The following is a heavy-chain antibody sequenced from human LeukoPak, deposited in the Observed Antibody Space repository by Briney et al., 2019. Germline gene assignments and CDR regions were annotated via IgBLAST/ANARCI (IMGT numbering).Heavy chain of an antibody. J-gene: IGHJ5*01. Sequence: SETLSLTCTVSGGSISPYYWSWIRQPPGKGLEWIGYTYYSGSTNYNPSLKSRVTISVDTSKNQFSLKLTSVTAADTAVYYCARGGWSLDSWGQGTLVTVSS. V-gene: IGHV4-59*01. CDR3: ARGGWSLDS. CDR2: TYYSGST. CDR1: GGSISPYY.